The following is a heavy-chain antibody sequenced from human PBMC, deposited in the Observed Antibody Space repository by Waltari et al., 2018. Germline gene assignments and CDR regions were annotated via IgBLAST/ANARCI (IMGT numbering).Heavy chain of an antibody. CDR3: ARRVNDFYYMDV. D-gene: IGHD1-1*01. V-gene: IGHV3-23*03. Sequence: EVQLLESGGGLVQPGGSLRLSCAASGFDFSTFPMAWVRQAPGRGPELVSFIYSDGDTYYPDSVKGRFTTSRDDAKATLYLQMNSLGPDDTAVYKCARRVNDFYYMDVWGKGTTVTVSS. CDR2: IYSDGDT. CDR1: GFDFSTFP. J-gene: IGHJ6*03.